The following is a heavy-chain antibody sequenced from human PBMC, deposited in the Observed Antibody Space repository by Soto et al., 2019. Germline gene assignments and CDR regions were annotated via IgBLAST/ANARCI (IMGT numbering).Heavy chain of an antibody. CDR1: GYSISSGYY. V-gene: IGHV4-38-2*02. Sequence: SETLSLTCAVSGYSISSGYYWGWIRQPPGKGLEWIGSIYHSGSTYYNPSLKSRVTISVDTSKNQFSLKLSSVTAADTAVYYCARDGEERDIVVVPAAHATWGQGTLVTVSS. J-gene: IGHJ5*02. CDR2: IYHSGST. CDR3: ARDGEERDIVVVPAAHAT. D-gene: IGHD2-2*01.